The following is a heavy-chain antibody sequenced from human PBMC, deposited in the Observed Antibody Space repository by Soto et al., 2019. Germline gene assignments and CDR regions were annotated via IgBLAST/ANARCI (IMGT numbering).Heavy chain of an antibody. D-gene: IGHD3-22*01. Sequence: SMTLSRKVDGHTLASYCIGWVSQLDKKGLEWMGITHPGESQTIHRPSIQDQPTISTHQPINPTYLQWRSLKASDTAMYFCAMPVYDSSGYYPDHAFDILGQGTMVTVSS. V-gene: IGHV5-51*04. CDR3: AMPVYDSSGYYPDHAFDI. CDR2: THPGESQT. J-gene: IGHJ3*02. CDR1: GHTLASYC.